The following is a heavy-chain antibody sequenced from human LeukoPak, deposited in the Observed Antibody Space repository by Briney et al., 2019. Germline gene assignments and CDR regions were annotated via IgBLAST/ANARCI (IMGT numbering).Heavy chain of an antibody. J-gene: IGHJ3*02. V-gene: IGHV4-30-4*08. CDR3: ARVSGLQGSLDAFDI. Sequence: PSQTPSLTCTVSGGSISSGDYYWSWIRQPPGKGLEWIGYIYYSGSTYYNPSLKSRVTISVDTSKNQFSLKLSSVTAADTAVYYCARVSGLQGSLDAFDIWGQGTMVTVSS. D-gene: IGHD2-15*01. CDR1: GGSISSGDYY. CDR2: IYYSGST.